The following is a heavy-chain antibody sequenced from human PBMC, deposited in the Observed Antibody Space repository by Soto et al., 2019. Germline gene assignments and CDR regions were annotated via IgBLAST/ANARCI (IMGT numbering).Heavy chain of an antibody. V-gene: IGHV3-23*01. CDR1: GFAFSTFA. J-gene: IGHJ4*02. Sequence: GGSLRLSCAASGFAFSTFAMTWVRQAPGKGLEWVAAVSVSGNNAYYADSVKGRFTISRDNSQNSVFLQMSSLRADDTAVYYCARDQLRPGILYSLGVLLPEYGLWGQGTLVTVSS. CDR2: VSVSGNNA. CDR3: ARDQLRPGILYSLGVLLPEYGL. D-gene: IGHD3-22*01.